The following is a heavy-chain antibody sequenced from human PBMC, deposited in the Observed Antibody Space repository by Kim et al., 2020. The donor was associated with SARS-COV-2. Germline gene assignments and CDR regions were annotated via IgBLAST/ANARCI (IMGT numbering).Heavy chain of an antibody. CDR2: IYYSGST. V-gene: IGHV4-59*13. Sequence: SETLSLTCTVSGGSISSYYWSWIRQPPGKGLEWIGYIYYSGSTNYNPSLKSRVTISVDTSKNQFSLKLSSVTAADTAVYYCAREGSLGSSGYYFPYFDYWGQGTLVTVSS. D-gene: IGHD3-22*01. CDR1: GGSISSYY. J-gene: IGHJ4*02. CDR3: AREGSLGSSGYYFPYFDY.